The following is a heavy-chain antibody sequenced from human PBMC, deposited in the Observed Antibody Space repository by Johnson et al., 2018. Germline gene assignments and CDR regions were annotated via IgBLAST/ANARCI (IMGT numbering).Heavy chain of an antibody. V-gene: IGHV3-21*01. J-gene: IGHJ2*01. D-gene: IGHD2-2*01. Sequence: VQLVESGGGLVKPGGSLRLSCAASGFTFISYSMNWVRQAPGKGLEWVSSISGRSTSIHYADPLKGRFTSSTDNARNSLYLQMNNLRVGDTAVYYCARDRGYCSSTSCPWDVDLWGRGTLVTVSS. CDR3: ARDRGYCSSTSCPWDVDL. CDR2: ISGRSTSI. CDR1: GFTFISYS.